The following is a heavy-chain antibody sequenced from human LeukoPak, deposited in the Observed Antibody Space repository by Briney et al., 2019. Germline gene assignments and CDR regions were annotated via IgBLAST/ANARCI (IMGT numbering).Heavy chain of an antibody. Sequence: GGSLRLSCAASGFTFCSYSMNWVRQAPGKGLEWVSYISSSSSTIYYADSVKGRFTISRDNAKNSLYLQMNSLRAEDTAVYYCARDEPYYDILTGYYMALDYWGQGTLVTVSS. CDR1: GFTFCSYS. J-gene: IGHJ4*02. D-gene: IGHD3-9*01. V-gene: IGHV3-48*01. CDR2: ISSSSSTI. CDR3: ARDEPYYDILTGYYMALDY.